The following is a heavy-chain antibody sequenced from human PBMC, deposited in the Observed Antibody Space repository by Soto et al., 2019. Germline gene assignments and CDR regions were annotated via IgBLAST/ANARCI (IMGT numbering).Heavy chain of an antibody. Sequence: QVQLQESGPGLVKPSQTLSLTCTVSGGSISSGGYYWSWIRQHPGKGLEWIGYIYYSGSTYYNPXLKSRVTKSVDXTXNXXALKLSSVTAADTAVYYCAASCVGCGGFNYYGMDVWGQGTTVTVSS. CDR2: IYYSGST. J-gene: IGHJ6*02. CDR1: GGSISSGGYY. V-gene: IGHV4-31*03. D-gene: IGHD2-21*01. CDR3: AASCVGCGGFNYYGMDV.